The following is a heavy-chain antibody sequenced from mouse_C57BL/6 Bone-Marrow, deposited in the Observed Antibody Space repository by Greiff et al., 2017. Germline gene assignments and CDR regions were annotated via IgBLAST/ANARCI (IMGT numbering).Heavy chain of an antibody. CDR3: ARHPYYGSLYAMDY. CDR1: GFTFSDYY. V-gene: IGHV5-12*01. J-gene: IGHJ4*01. Sequence: EVKLMESGGGLVQPGGSLKLSCAASGFTFSDYYMYWVRQTPEKRLEWVAYISNGGGSTYYPDTVKGRFTISRDNAKNTLYLQPSRLKSEDTAMYYCARHPYYGSLYAMDYWGQGTSVTVSS. D-gene: IGHD1-1*01. CDR2: ISNGGGST.